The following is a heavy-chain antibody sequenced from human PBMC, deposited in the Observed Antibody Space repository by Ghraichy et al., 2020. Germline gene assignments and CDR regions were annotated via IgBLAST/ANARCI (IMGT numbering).Heavy chain of an antibody. V-gene: IGHV4-59*08. CDR3: ARHHGELGRPGYYYYYMDV. Sequence: SETLSLTCTVSGGSISSYYWSWIRQPPGKGLEWIGYIYYSGGTNYNPSLKSRVTISVDTSKNQFSLKLSSVTAADTAVYYCARHHGELGRPGYYYYYMDVWGKGTTVTVSS. CDR1: GGSISSYY. CDR2: IYYSGGT. J-gene: IGHJ6*03. D-gene: IGHD7-27*01.